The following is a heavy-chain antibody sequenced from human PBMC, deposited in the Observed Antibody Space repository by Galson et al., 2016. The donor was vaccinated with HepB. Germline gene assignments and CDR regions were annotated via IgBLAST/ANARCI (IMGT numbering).Heavy chain of an antibody. J-gene: IGHJ4*02. CDR1: GDSITNYH. CDR2: IYHSGGT. D-gene: IGHD2-21*01. Sequence: SETLSLTCTVSGDSITNYHWTWIRQPPGKGLEWIGEIYHSGGTNYNPSLKSRVSISVDKSRNHFSLNLNSMTAADTAVYYCARNGLFSLDYWGQGTLVTVSS. V-gene: IGHV4-59*12. CDR3: ARNGLFSLDY.